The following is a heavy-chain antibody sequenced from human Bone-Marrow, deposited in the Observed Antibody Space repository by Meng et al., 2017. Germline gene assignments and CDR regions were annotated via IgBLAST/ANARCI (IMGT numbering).Heavy chain of an antibody. CDR3: ARVLLWFGELFPEYYFDY. CDR1: GFTFSNAW. CDR2: ISSSGSTI. D-gene: IGHD3-10*01. V-gene: IGHV3-11*04. J-gene: IGHJ4*02. Sequence: GESLKISCAASGFTFSNAWMSWVRQAPGKGLEWVSYISSSGSTIYYADSVKGRFTISRDNAKNSLYLQMNSLRAEDTAVYYCARVLLWFGELFPEYYFDYWGQGTLVTVSS.